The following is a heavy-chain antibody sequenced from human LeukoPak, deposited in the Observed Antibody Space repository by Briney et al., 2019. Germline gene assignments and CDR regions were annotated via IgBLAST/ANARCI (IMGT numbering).Heavy chain of an antibody. D-gene: IGHD4-17*01. CDR2: IIPIFGTA. CDR1: GGTFSSYA. V-gene: IGHV1-69*06. J-gene: IGHJ4*02. CDR3: ARDGGGDYDFDY. Sequence: SVKVSCKASGGTFSSYAISWVRQAPGQGLEWMGGIIPIFGTANYAQKFQGRVTVTADKSTSTAYMELSSLRSEDTAVYYCARDGGGDYDFDYWGQGTLVTVSS.